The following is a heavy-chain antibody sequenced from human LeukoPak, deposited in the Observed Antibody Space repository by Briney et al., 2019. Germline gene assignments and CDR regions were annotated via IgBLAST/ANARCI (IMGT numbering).Heavy chain of an antibody. CDR2: INPNSGGT. Sequence: GASVKVSCKASGYTLTGYYMHWVRQAPGQGLEWMGWINPNSGGTNYAQKFQGRVTMTRDTSISTAYMELSRLRSDDTAVYYCAREGYYSGGACLDYWGQGTLVTVSS. J-gene: IGHJ4*02. V-gene: IGHV1-2*02. CDR1: GYTLTGYY. D-gene: IGHD2-15*01. CDR3: AREGYYSGGACLDY.